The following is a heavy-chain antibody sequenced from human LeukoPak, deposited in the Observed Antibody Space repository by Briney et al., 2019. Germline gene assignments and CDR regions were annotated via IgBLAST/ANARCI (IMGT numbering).Heavy chain of an antibody. J-gene: IGHJ4*02. Sequence: GASVKVSCKASGYTFTSYAMNWVRQAPGQGLEWMGWISPDSDFTKYAQKFQDRVTLTRDTSISTVYMELSRLRSDDTAMYFCARDIGVWDEKTFDYWGQGTLVTVSS. CDR3: ARDIGVWDEKTFDY. CDR2: ISPDSDFT. CDR1: GYTFTSYA. V-gene: IGHV1-2*02. D-gene: IGHD1-26*01.